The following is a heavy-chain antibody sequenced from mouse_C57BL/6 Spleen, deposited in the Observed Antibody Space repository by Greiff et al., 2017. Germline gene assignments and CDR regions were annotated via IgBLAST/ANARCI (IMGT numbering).Heavy chain of an antibody. CDR3: ARKLLRYHAMDY. V-gene: IGHV2-2*01. D-gene: IGHD1-1*01. J-gene: IGHJ4*01. CDR2: IWSGGST. Sequence: QVQLQQSGPGLVQPSQSLSITCTVSGFSLTSYGVHWVRPSPGKGLEWLGVIWSGGSTDYNAAFISRLSISKDNSKSQVFFKMNSLQADDTAIYYCARKLLRYHAMDYWGQGTSVTVSS. CDR1: GFSLTSYG.